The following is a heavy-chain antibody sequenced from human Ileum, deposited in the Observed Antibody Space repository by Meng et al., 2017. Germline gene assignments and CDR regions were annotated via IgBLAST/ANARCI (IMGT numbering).Heavy chain of an antibody. Sequence: QVQLQESGPGLVKPAGTPSFTFAVSGGSISNGKWWSWVRQPPGKGLEWIGEISQSGTTNYYPSLNSRVSISLDKANYHLSLTLTSVTAADTAVYYCATYGSGFTPPLDPRGQGSLVTVSS. J-gene: IGHJ5*02. D-gene: IGHD3-10*01. V-gene: IGHV4-4*02. CDR2: ISQSGTT. CDR3: ATYGSGFTPPLDP. CDR1: GGSISNGKW.